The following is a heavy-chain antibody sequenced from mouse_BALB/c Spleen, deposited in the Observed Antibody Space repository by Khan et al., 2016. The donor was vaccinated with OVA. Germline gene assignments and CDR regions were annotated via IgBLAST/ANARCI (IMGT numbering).Heavy chain of an antibody. CDR1: GYSITSDYA. CDR3: ARYGGYYVGGY. V-gene: IGHV3-2*02. J-gene: IGHJ2*01. D-gene: IGHD2-3*01. Sequence: VQLKESGPGLVKLSQSLSLTCTVTGYSITSDYAWNWIRQFPGNKLEWMGYISYSGSTSYNPSLKSRISITRDTSKSQFFLQLNSVTTEDTATYYCARYGGYYVGGYWGQGTTLTVSS. CDR2: ISYSGST.